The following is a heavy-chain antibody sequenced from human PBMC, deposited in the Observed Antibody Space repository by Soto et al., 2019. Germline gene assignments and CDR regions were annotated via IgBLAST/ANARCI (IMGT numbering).Heavy chain of an antibody. CDR3: ARMDSNFDY. D-gene: IGHD4-4*01. CDR2: INPSDDRT. CDR1: GYTFTSYY. V-gene: IGHV1-46*03. J-gene: IGHJ4*02. Sequence: QVQLVQSGAEVKKPGASVKVSCKASGYTFTSYYMHWVRQAPGQGLEWMGIINPSDDRTNYAQKFKGRVTMTRDTSTSTAYMELSSLRSEDTDVYYCARMDSNFDYWGQGTLVIVSS.